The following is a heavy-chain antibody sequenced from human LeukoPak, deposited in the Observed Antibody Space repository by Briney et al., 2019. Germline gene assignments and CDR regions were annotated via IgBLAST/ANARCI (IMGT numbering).Heavy chain of an antibody. CDR3: AKDHMRYCSSTSCYGNNWFDP. CDR1: GFTFSSYG. J-gene: IGHJ5*02. V-gene: IGHV3-30*02. D-gene: IGHD2-2*01. Sequence: PGGSLRLSCAASGFTFSSYGMHWVRQAPGKGLEWVAFIRYDGSNKYYADSVKGRFTISRDNSKSTLYLQMNSLRAEDTAVYYCAKDHMRYCSSTSCYGNNWFDPWGQGTLVTVSS. CDR2: IRYDGSNK.